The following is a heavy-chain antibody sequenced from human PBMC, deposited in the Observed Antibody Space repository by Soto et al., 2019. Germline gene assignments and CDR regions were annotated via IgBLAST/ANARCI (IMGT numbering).Heavy chain of an antibody. J-gene: IGHJ6*03. Sequence: GGSLRLSCAASGFTFDDYAMHWVRQAPGKGLEWVSGISWNSGSIGYADSVKGRFTISRDNAKNHLYLQMNSLRAEDKDLYYCSKGAEVGPAYYYNYIDVWGKGTTVTVSS. CDR2: ISWNSGSI. CDR3: SKGAEVGPAYYYNYIDV. V-gene: IGHV3-9*01. D-gene: IGHD6-13*01. CDR1: GFTFDDYA.